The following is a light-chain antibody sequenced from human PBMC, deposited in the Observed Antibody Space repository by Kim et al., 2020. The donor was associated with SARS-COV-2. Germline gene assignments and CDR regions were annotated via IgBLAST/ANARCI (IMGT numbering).Light chain of an antibody. V-gene: IGLV3-1*01. CDR2: QDS. Sequence: SYELTQPPSVSVSPGQTASITCSGDKLADKYAYWYQQKPGQSPVLVIYQDSKRPSGIHERFSGSNSGNTATLTISGTQAMDEADYYCQAWDSSTYVFGTGTKVTVL. J-gene: IGLJ1*01. CDR1: KLADKY. CDR3: QAWDSSTYV.